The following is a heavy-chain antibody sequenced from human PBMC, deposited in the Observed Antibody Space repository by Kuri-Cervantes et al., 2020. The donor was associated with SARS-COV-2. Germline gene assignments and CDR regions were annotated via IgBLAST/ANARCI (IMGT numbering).Heavy chain of an antibody. V-gene: IGHV3-11*01. J-gene: IGHJ5*02. CDR2: ISTSGSTT. CDR3: AKKGARAPNWFDP. CDR1: GFTFSDYY. Sequence: GESLKISCTASGFTFSDYYMTWIRQAPGKGLEWISYISTSGSTTYYADSVKGRFTISRDNAKRSLYLQMNSLRAEDTAVHYCAKKGARAPNWFDPWGQGTLVTVSS.